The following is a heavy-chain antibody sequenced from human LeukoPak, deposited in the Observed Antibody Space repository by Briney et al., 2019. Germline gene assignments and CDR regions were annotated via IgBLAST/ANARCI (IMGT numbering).Heavy chain of an antibody. Sequence: GGSLRLSCSASGFTFSSYVMHWVRQAPGKGLEYVSAININGGSTYYADSVKGRFTISRDNSKNTLYLQMSSLRPEDTAVYYRLKPYDYWGQGTLVTVSS. CDR1: GFTFSSYV. J-gene: IGHJ4*02. CDR3: LKPYDY. CDR2: ININGGST. V-gene: IGHV3-64D*09.